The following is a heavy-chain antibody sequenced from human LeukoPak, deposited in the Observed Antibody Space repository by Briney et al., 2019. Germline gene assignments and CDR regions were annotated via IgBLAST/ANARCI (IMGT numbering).Heavy chain of an antibody. Sequence: GGSLRLSCTASGFSFSDYYMSWIRQAPGEGREWVSYMCGSGSTINNSDSVRGRFTISRDNAKKPVYLEMNSLRAEDTAVYYCARASIRIVGATLGDWGQGTLVTVPS. D-gene: IGHD1-26*01. CDR2: MCGSGSTI. V-gene: IGHV3-11*04. J-gene: IGHJ4*02. CDR1: GFSFSDYY. CDR3: ARASIRIVGATLGD.